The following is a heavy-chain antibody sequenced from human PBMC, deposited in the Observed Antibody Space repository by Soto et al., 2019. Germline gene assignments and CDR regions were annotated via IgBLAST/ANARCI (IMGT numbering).Heavy chain of an antibody. CDR3: VRDGGRRYYYYGLDV. J-gene: IGHJ6*02. V-gene: IGHV3-30-3*01. CDR2: IPHDGGIN. Sequence: QVQLVESGGGVVQPGRSLRLSCEASGFSFGTYTMHWVRQAPGKGLEWVAQIPHDGGINYYADHLKGRFTISRDDSKNTLYLQIINLRTEDAAVYYCVRDGGRRYYYYGLDVWGQGTTVTVSS. D-gene: IGHD2-15*01. CDR1: GFSFGTYT.